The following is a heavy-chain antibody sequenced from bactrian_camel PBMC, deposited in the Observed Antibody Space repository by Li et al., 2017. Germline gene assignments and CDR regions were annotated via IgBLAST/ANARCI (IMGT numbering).Heavy chain of an antibody. CDR3: VVDYEFCIAYSMPKATY. V-gene: IGHV3S53*01. CDR2: IGQHGDT. J-gene: IGHJ4*01. CDR1: GDWACA. D-gene: IGHD3*01. Sequence: HVQLVESGGGSVHTGGSLKLSCRYSGDWACAAWFRQAPGKEREGVAAIGQHGDTSYADSVKGRFTISRDNTRNTLYLQMNSLKPEDTAMYYCVVDYEFCIAYSMPKATYWGKGTQVTVS.